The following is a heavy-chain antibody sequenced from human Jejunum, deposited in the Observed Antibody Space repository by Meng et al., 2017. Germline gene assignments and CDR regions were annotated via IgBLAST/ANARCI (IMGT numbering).Heavy chain of an antibody. D-gene: IGHD1-26*01. V-gene: IGHV4-34*01. J-gene: IGHJ4*02. CDR3: ARRIRGGSYLG. CDR1: GDSFTEYY. CDR2: IHHSGST. Sequence: QLQLLQWGAGLLKPSETLPLTCPVYGDSFTEYYWNWIRQPPGKGLEWIGEIHHSGSTNYNPPLESRVTISRDTSKKQFSLRLSSVTAADTAVYYCARRIRGGSYLGWGQGTLVTVSS.